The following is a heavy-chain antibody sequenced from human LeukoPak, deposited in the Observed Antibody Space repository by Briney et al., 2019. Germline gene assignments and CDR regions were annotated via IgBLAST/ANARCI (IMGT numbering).Heavy chain of an antibody. Sequence: GGSLRLSCAASGFTFSSYSMNWVRRAPGKGLEWVSFISTSSIYIYYADSVKGRFTISRDNAKNSLYLQMNSLRAEDTAVYYCVRVDSSGYGLHWGLDYWGQGTLVTVSS. CDR1: GFTFSSYS. CDR2: ISTSSIYI. V-gene: IGHV3-21*01. D-gene: IGHD3-22*01. CDR3: VRVDSSGYGLHWGLDY. J-gene: IGHJ4*02.